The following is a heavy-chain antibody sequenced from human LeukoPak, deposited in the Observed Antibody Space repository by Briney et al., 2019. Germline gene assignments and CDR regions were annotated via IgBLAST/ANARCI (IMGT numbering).Heavy chain of an antibody. CDR3: ARGRAWPGRMPFDI. D-gene: IGHD2-15*01. Sequence: GGSLRLSCAASGFTFSSYAMHWVRQAPGKGLEWVAVISYDGSNKYYADSVKGRFTISRDNSKNTLSLQMNSLRDEDTAVYYCARGRAWPGRMPFDIWGQGTMVTVSS. J-gene: IGHJ3*02. CDR2: ISYDGSNK. V-gene: IGHV3-30*04. CDR1: GFTFSSYA.